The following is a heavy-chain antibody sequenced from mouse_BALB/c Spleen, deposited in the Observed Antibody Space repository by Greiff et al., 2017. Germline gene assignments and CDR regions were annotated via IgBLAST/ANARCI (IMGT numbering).Heavy chain of an antibody. D-gene: IGHD2-4*01. V-gene: IGHV3-6*02. Sequence: EVKLVESGPGLVKPSQSLSLTCSVTGYSITSGYYWNWIRQFPGNKLEWMGYISYDGSNNYNPSLKNRISITRDTSKNQFFLKLNSVTTEDTATYYCARASPYDYFAYWGQGTLVTVSA. J-gene: IGHJ3*01. CDR2: ISYDGSN. CDR1: GYSITSGYY. CDR3: ARASPYDYFAY.